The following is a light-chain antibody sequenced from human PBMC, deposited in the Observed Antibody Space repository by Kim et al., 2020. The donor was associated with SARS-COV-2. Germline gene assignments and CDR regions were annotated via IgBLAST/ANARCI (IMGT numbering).Light chain of an antibody. V-gene: IGLV2-14*03. CDR1: SSDVGGYNY. Sequence: GQSITISCTGTSSDVGGYNYVSWYQQHPGKAPKLMIYDVSNRPSGVSNRFSGSKSGKTASLTISGLQAEDEADYYCSSYTSSSTWVFGGGTQLTVL. CDR3: SSYTSSSTWV. J-gene: IGLJ3*02. CDR2: DVS.